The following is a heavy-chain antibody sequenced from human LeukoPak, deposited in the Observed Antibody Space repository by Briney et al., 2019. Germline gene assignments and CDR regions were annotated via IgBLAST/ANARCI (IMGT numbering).Heavy chain of an antibody. CDR1: GFTFSSYA. D-gene: IGHD5-24*01. J-gene: IGHJ5*02. Sequence: GSLRLSCAASGFTFSSYAMRWVRQPPGKGLEWIGSIYYSGSTNYNHSLKSRVTISVDTSKNTFSLKMSSVSAADTAVYYCARGFCCNSRCYKGMATIFSYLWGRGTRVSVSS. CDR3: ARGFCCNSRCYKGMATIFSYL. CDR2: IYYSGST. V-gene: IGHV4-59*01.